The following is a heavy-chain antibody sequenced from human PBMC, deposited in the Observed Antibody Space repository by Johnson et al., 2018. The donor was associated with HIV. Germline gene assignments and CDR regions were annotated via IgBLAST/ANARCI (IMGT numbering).Heavy chain of an antibody. Sequence: QMLLVESGGGLVQPGGSLRLSCAASGFTFSSYAMHWVRQAPGKGLEWVAVISYDGSNKYYAYSVKGRFTISRDNSKNTLYLQMNSLRVEDTAMYYCARGPILEWLSGDGFDMWGQGTKVTVSS. V-gene: IGHV3-30-3*01. J-gene: IGHJ3*02. CDR1: GFTFSSYA. D-gene: IGHD3-3*01. CDR2: ISYDGSNK. CDR3: ARGPILEWLSGDGFDM.